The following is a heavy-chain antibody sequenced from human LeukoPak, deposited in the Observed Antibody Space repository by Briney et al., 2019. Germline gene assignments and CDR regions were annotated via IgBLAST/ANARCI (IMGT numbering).Heavy chain of an antibody. V-gene: IGHV3-30-3*01. CDR2: ISYDGSNK. CDR3: ARDLGRGGVTLDY. D-gene: IGHD3-16*01. Sequence: GGSLRLSCAASGFTLGTYDMYWVRQAPGKGLEWVAVISYDGSNKYYADSVKGRFTISRDNSKNTLYLQMNSLRAEDTAVYYCARDLGRGGVTLDYWGQGTLVTVSS. CDR1: GFTLGTYD. J-gene: IGHJ4*02.